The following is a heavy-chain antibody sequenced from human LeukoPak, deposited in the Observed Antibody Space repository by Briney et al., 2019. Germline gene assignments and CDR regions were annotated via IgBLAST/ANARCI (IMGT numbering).Heavy chain of an antibody. D-gene: IGHD6-19*01. CDR3: ARAEWLVLDY. CDR2: IYTSGST. V-gene: IGHV4-4*07. Sequence: SETLSLTCNVSGDSLGATYWSWIRQPAGKGLEWIGRIYTSGSTNYNPSLKSRVTISVDKSKNQFSLKLSSVTAADTAVYYCARAEWLVLDYWGQGTLVTVSS. CDR1: GDSLGATY. J-gene: IGHJ4*02.